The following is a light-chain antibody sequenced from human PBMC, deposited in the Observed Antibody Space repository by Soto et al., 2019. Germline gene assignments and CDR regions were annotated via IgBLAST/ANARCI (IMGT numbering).Light chain of an antibody. J-gene: IGLJ1*01. Sequence: QSVLTQPPSVSGGPGQRVTISCTGSSSNIGAGYDVHWYQQFPGTAPKLLIYVNSNRPSGVPDRFSGSKSGTSASLAITGLQAEDEADYYCQSYDSRMSGSVFGTGTKVTVL. V-gene: IGLV1-40*01. CDR2: VNS. CDR1: SSNIGAGYD. CDR3: QSYDSRMSGSV.